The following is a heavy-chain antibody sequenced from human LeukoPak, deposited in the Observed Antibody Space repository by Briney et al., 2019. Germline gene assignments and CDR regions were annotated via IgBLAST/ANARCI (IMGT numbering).Heavy chain of an antibody. J-gene: IGHJ4*02. CDR1: GFTFSSNS. CDR3: ARSKGPAYYYDSSGRYFDY. D-gene: IGHD3-22*01. V-gene: IGHV3-7*01. CDR2: VKQDGSEK. Sequence: GGSLRLSCAASGFTFSSNSMNWVRQAPGKGLEWVANVKQDGSEKYYVDSVKGRFTISRDNAKNSLYLQMNSLRAEDTAVYYCARSKGPAYYYDSSGRYFDYWGQGTLVTVSS.